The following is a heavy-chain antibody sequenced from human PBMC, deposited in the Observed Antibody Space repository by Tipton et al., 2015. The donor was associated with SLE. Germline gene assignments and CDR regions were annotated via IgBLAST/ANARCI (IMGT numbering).Heavy chain of an antibody. CDR3: ARPRDSSGYGPGY. Sequence: SLRLSCAASGFTFSSYSMNWVRQAPGKGLEWVSSISSSSSYIYYADSVKGRFTISRDNAKNSPYLQMNSLRAEDTAVYYCARPRDSSGYGPGYWGQGTLVTVSS. J-gene: IGHJ4*02. CDR1: GFTFSSYS. V-gene: IGHV3-21*01. CDR2: ISSSSSYI. D-gene: IGHD3-22*01.